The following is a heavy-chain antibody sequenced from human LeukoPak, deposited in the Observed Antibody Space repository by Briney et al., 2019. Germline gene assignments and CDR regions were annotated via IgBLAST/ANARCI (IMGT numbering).Heavy chain of an antibody. CDR3: ARDSSMLRGPLVIYYFDF. D-gene: IGHD3-10*01. CDR1: GFTFSDYE. Sequence: PGGSLRLSCAASGFTFSDYEMNWVRQAPGKGLEWVSYISSIGSTIYYADSVKGRFTISRDNSKNTLYLQMNSLRVEDTAVYYCARDSSMLRGPLVIYYFDFWGQGTLVTVSS. CDR2: ISSIGSTI. J-gene: IGHJ4*02. V-gene: IGHV3-48*03.